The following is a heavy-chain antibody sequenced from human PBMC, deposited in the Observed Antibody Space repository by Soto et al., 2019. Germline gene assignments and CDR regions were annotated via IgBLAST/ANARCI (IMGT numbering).Heavy chain of an antibody. CDR1: GFSFSRYW. D-gene: IGHD6-13*01. Sequence: LRLSCVASGFSFSRYWMHWVRQAPGKGLEWVSRIKSDGTSTSYADSVKGRFTISRDNAKNTLYLQMDNLRAEDTAVYYCAREGLDTAGFFDIWGQGTMVTVSS. CDR3: AREGLDTAGFFDI. J-gene: IGHJ3*02. V-gene: IGHV3-74*01. CDR2: IKSDGTST.